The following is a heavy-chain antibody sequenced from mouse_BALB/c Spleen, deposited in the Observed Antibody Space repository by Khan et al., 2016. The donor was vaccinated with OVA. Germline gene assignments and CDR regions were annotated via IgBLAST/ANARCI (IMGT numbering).Heavy chain of an antibody. V-gene: IGHV1-7*01. Sequence: QVQLKESGAELAKPGASVKMSCKASGYTFSTYWIHWVKQRPGQGLEWIGYINPSSGYTYYNQRFNDKATLTADKSSSTDYMQLSSLTSEDSAVYYCARDRIDYWGQGTTLTVSS. CDR1: GYTFSTYW. J-gene: IGHJ2*01. CDR2: INPSSGYT. CDR3: ARDRIDY.